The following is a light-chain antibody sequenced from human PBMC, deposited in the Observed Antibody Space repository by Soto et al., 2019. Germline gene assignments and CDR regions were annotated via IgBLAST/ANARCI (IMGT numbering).Light chain of an antibody. V-gene: IGKV3-15*01. CDR3: LQYSSSPHT. CDR2: GAS. J-gene: IGKJ5*01. CDR1: QSVSSN. Sequence: EIVMTQSPATLSVSPGERATLSCRASQSVSSNLAWYQQKPGQAPRLLIYGASTRATGIPARFSGSGSGTEFTLTISSLQSEDFAVYYCLQYSSSPHTFGQGTRLEI.